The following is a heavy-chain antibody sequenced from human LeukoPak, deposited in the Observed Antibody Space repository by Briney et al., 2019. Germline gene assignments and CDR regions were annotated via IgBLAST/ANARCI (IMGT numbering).Heavy chain of an antibody. CDR1: GFTFSSYS. CDR2: ISSSSSYI. J-gene: IGHJ4*02. CDR3: ARVAAYSSSLTDPVDY. V-gene: IGHV3-21*01. D-gene: IGHD6-6*01. Sequence: GSLRLSCAASGFTFSSYSMNWVRQAPGKGLEWVSSISSSSSYIYYADSVKGRFTISRDNAKNSLYLQMNSLRAEDTAVYYCARVAAYSSSLTDPVDYWGQGTLVTVSS.